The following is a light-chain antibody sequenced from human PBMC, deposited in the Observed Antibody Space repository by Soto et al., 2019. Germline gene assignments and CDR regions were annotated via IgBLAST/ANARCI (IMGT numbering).Light chain of an antibody. V-gene: IGKV1-27*01. CDR2: EAS. CDR1: QGISNY. CDR3: QQSYSSLGFT. Sequence: DIQMTQSPSSLSASVGDRVTITCRASQGISNYLAWYQQKPGKLPKLLIYEASTLQSGVPSRFSGSGFGTDFILTITSLQAEDFATYYCQQSYSSLGFTFGPGTKVDL. J-gene: IGKJ3*01.